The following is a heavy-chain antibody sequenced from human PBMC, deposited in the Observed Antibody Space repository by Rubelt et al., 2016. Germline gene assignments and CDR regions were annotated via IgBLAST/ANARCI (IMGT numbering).Heavy chain of an antibody. Sequence: QVQLVQSGAEVKKPGASVKISCKASGYTFTGYYMHWVRQAPGQGLEWMGWINPNSGGTNYAHKFQGRGTMTRETSISTAYMELSRLRSDDTAVYYCARELYKGPRWLVAYWGQGTLVTVSS. CDR2: INPNSGGT. V-gene: IGHV1-2*07. CDR1: GYTFTGYY. J-gene: IGHJ4*02. CDR3: ARELYKGPRWLVAY. D-gene: IGHD6-19*01.